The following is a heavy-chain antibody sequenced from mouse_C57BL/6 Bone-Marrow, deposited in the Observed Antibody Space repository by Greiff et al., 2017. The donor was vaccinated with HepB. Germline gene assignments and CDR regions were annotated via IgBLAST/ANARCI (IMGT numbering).Heavy chain of an antibody. J-gene: IGHJ2*01. Sequence: EVMLVESGGGLVQPGGSLKLSCAASGFTFSDYYMYWVRQTPEKRLEWVAYISNGGGSTYYPDTVKGRFTISRDNAKNTLYLQMSRLKSEDTAMYYCARGHFDYWGQGTTLTVSS. CDR2: ISNGGGST. CDR3: ARGHFDY. V-gene: IGHV5-12*01. CDR1: GFTFSDYY.